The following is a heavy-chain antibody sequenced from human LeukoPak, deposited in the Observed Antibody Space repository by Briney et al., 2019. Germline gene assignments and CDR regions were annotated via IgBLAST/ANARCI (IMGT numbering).Heavy chain of an antibody. D-gene: IGHD3-3*01. V-gene: IGHV4-39*07. CDR2: INHSGST. CDR3: ASARITIFGVAPNWFDP. J-gene: IGHJ5*02. CDR1: GGSISSSSYY. Sequence: SETLSLTCTVSGGSISSSSYYWSWIRQPPGKGLEWIGEINHSGSTNYNPSLKSRVTISVDTSKNQFSLKLSSVTAADTAVYYCASARITIFGVAPNWFDPWGQGTLVTVSS.